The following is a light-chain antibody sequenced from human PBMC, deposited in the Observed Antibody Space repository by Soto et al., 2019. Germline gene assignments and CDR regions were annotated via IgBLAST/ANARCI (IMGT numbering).Light chain of an antibody. J-gene: IGKJ5*01. CDR2: AAS. CDR1: QGIDTY. CDR3: QHYNGYPQT. V-gene: IGKV1-16*01. Sequence: DIQMTQSPSSLSASVGYRVTITCRASQGIDTYLAWFQQKPGKAPKTLIYAASSLHSGVPSRFSGSGFGTDFTLTISSLQPEDFATYYCQHYNGYPQTFGQGTRLEIK.